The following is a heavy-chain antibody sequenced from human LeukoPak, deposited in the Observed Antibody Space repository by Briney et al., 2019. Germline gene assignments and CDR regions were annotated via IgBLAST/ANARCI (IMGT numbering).Heavy chain of an antibody. CDR3: ARYSISEYSYGPAVFDY. J-gene: IGHJ4*02. CDR1: GGTFSSYA. CDR2: IIPIFGTA. Sequence: SVKVSCKASGGTFSSYAISWVRQDPGQGLEWMGGIIPIFGTANYAQKFQGRVTITADESTSTAYMELSSLRSEDTAVYYCARYSISEYSYGPAVFDYWGQGTLVTVSS. D-gene: IGHD5-18*01. V-gene: IGHV1-69*13.